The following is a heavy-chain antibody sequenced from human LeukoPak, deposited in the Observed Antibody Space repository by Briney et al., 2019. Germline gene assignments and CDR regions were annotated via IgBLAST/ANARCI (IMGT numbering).Heavy chain of an antibody. CDR3: ARRVTGSSWYFGYYYYMDV. CDR2: IKQDGSEK. V-gene: IGHV3-7*01. J-gene: IGHJ6*03. D-gene: IGHD6-13*01. CDR1: GFTFSSYW. Sequence: GGSLRLSCAASGFTFSSYWMSWVRQAPGKGLEWVANIKQDGSEKYYVDSVKGRFTISRDNAKNSLYLQMNSLRAEDTAVYYCARRVTGSSWYFGYYYYMDVWGKGTTVTVSS.